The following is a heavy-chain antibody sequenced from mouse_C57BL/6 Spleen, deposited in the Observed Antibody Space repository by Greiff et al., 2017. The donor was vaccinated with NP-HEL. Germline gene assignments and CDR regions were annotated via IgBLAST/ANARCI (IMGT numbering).Heavy chain of an antibody. CDR3: TTYYSKKEYYFDY. Sequence: VQLVESGAELVRPGASVTLSCKASGYTFTDYEMHWVKQTPVHGLEWIGAIDPETGGTAYNQKFKGKAILTADKSSSTAYMELRSLTSEDSAVYYCTTYYSKKEYYFDYWGQGTTLTVSS. CDR2: IDPETGGT. V-gene: IGHV1-15*01. D-gene: IGHD2-5*01. J-gene: IGHJ2*01. CDR1: GYTFTDYE.